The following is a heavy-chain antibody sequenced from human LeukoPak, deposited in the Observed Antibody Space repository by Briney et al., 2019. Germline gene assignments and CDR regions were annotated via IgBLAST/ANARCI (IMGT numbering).Heavy chain of an antibody. CDR3: AKAMAVAFDAFDI. J-gene: IGHJ3*02. D-gene: IGHD6-19*01. CDR2: ISYDGSNK. CDR1: GFTFSSFG. V-gene: IGHV3-30*18. Sequence: GRSLRLSCAASGFTFSSFGMHWVRQAPGKGLEWVAVISYDGSNKYYADSVKGRFTISRDNSKNTLYLQMNSLRAEDTAVYYCAKAMAVAFDAFDIWGQGTMVTVSS.